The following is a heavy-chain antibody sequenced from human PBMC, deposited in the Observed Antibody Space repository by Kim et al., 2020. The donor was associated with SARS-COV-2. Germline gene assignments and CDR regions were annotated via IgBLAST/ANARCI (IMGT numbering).Heavy chain of an antibody. CDR2: IYPGDSDT. J-gene: IGHJ6*02. CDR3: ATSQHYYGSGSYYSSGMDV. CDR1: GYSFTSYW. D-gene: IGHD3-10*01. V-gene: IGHV5-51*01. Sequence: GESLKISCKGSGYSFTSYWIGWVRQMPGKGLEWMGIIYPGDSDTRYSPSFQGQVTISADKSISTAYLQWSSLKASDTAMYYCATSQHYYGSGSYYSSGMDVWGQGTTVTVSS.